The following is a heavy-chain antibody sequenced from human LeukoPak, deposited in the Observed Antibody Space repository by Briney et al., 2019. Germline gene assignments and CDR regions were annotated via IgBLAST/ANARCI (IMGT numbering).Heavy chain of an antibody. J-gene: IGHJ4*02. D-gene: IGHD1-26*01. CDR2: IIPILGIA. CDR3: ARSLSGSYVFPYYFDY. V-gene: IGHV1-69*04. CDR1: GGTFSSYA. Sequence: ASVKVSCKASGGTFSSYAISWVRQASGQGLEWMGRIIPILGIANYAQKFQGRVTITADKSTSTAYMELSSLRSEDTAVYYCARSLSGSYVFPYYFDYWGQGTLVTVSS.